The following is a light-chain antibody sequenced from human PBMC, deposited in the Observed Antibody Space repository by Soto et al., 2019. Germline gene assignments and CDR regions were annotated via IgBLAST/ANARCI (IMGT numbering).Light chain of an antibody. CDR2: GAS. CDR1: QSVSSSY. V-gene: IGKV3-20*01. J-gene: IGKJ3*01. Sequence: ESVLTQSPGTLPFSPGEIATLTCRASQSVSSSYLAWFQQKPGQAPRLLIYGASSRATGIPDRFSGRGSGTVFTLTISRLEPEDFAVYYCQQYGNAPFTFGPGTKVDIK. CDR3: QQYGNAPFT.